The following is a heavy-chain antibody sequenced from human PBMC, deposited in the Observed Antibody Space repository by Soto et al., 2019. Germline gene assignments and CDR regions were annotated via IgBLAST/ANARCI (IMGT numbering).Heavy chain of an antibody. CDR2: IFHSGST. CDR1: GGSISSTHW. D-gene: IGHD3-16*01. J-gene: IGHJ3*01. CDR3: ARDRYDGETGSFAFDV. Sequence: QVRLEESGPGLVKPSGTLSVTCAVSGGSISSTHWWSWVRQSPGRGLEWIGEIFHSGSTNYNPSLKCGVTILMDKSNNQFSLKLSFVTAAATARYYCARDRYDGETGSFAFDVWGRGTVVT. V-gene: IGHV4-4*02.